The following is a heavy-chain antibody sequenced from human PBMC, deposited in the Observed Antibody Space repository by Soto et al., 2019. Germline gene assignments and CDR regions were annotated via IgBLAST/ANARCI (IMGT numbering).Heavy chain of an antibody. Sequence: PSVKVSCKASGYTFTSYGISWVRQAPGQGLEWMGWISAYNGNTNYAQKLQGRVTMTTDTSTSTAYMELRSLRSDDTAVYYWVVWFGELAPHYYYYGMDVWGQGTTVTVSS. D-gene: IGHD3-10*01. CDR3: VVWFGELAPHYYYYGMDV. J-gene: IGHJ6*02. CDR1: GYTFTSYG. CDR2: ISAYNGNT. V-gene: IGHV1-18*01.